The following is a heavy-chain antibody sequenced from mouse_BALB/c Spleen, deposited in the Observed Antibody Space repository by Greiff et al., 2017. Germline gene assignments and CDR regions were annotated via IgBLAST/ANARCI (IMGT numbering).Heavy chain of an antibody. J-gene: IGHJ2*01. CDR1: GYTFTSYW. V-gene: IGHV1-69*02. CDR2: IYPSDSYT. CDR3: TRSQYGTLCDY. Sequence: VQLQQPGAELVRPGASVKLSCKASGYTFTSYWINWVKQRPGQGLEWIGNIYPSDSYTNYNQKFKDKATLTVDKSSSTAYMQLSSPTSEDSAVYYCTRSQYGTLCDYWGQGTTLTVSS. D-gene: IGHD2-10*02.